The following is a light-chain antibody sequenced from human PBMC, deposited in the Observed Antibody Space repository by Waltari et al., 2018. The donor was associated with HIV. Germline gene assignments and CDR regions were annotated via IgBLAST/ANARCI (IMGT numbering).Light chain of an antibody. CDR1: RSDVGSYNL. J-gene: IGLJ2*01. V-gene: IGLV2-23*02. CDR2: EVT. CDR3: CSYAGSSTLV. Sequence: QSALTQPASVSGSPGQSITISRTGTRSDVGSYNLVSWYQQHPGKAPKLMIYEVTKRPSGVSNRFSGSKSGNTASLTISGLQAEDEADYFCCSYAGSSTLVFGGGTKLTVL.